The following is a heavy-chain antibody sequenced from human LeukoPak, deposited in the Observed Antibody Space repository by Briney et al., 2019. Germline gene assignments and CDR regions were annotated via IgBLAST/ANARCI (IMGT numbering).Heavy chain of an antibody. D-gene: IGHD4-23*01. V-gene: IGHV4-59*08. J-gene: IGHJ4*02. CDR2: IYYSGST. CDR1: GGSISSYY. Sequence: PSETLSLTCTVSGGSISSYYWSWIRQPPGKGLEWIGYIYYSGSTNYNPSLKSRVTISVDTSKNQFSLKLSSATAADTAAYYCASWGDYGGSFDYWGQGTLVTVSS. CDR3: ASWGDYGGSFDY.